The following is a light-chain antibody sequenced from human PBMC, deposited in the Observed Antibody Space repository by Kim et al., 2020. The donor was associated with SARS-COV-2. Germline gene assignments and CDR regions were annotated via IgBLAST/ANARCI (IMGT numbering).Light chain of an antibody. V-gene: IGKV3-15*01. CDR3: QQYNNWPLT. Sequence: FGSPGERATLPCRARQSVGTFLAWYQQKAGQAPRLLIHGASTRAADFPPRFRGSGSGTEFTLTVSSLQSEDFAVYFCQQYNNWPLTFGGGTKLEI. CDR2: GAS. CDR1: QSVGTF. J-gene: IGKJ4*01.